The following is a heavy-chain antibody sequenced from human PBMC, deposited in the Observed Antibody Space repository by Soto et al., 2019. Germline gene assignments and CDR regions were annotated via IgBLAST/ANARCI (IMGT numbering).Heavy chain of an antibody. CDR2: MYYTGVT. J-gene: IGHJ6*02. Sequence: SETLSLTCSVSGGSVRGGNHFWNWIRQPPGRGLEWLGYMYYTGVTNYNPSLKSRVSMSVDTSKDQFSLNLTSLTAADTAVYYCARGGEPLGYYGLDVWGQGTTVTVSS. CDR1: GGSVRGGNHF. V-gene: IGHV4-61*01. CDR3: ARGGEPLGYYGLDV.